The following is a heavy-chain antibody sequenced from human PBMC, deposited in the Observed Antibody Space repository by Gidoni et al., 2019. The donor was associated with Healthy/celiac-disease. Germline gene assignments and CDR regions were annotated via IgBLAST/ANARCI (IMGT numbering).Heavy chain of an antibody. J-gene: IGHJ3*02. CDR2: IYHSGST. Sequence: QLQLQESGSGLVKPSQTLSLTCAVSGCSISSGGYSWSWIRQPPGKGLEWIGYIYHSGSTYYNPSLKSRVTISVDRSKNQFSLKLSSVTAADTAVYYCDRAGKYQLLNDAFDIWGQGTMVTVSS. V-gene: IGHV4-30-2*01. CDR3: DRAGKYQLLNDAFDI. D-gene: IGHD2-2*01. CDR1: GCSISSGGYS.